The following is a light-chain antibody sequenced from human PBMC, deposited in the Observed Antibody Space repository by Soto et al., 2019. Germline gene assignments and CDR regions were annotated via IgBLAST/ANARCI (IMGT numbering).Light chain of an antibody. J-gene: IGKJ1*01. CDR2: AAS. V-gene: IGKV1-39*01. CDR3: QQSYSNPST. Sequence: IHMTHSPSSLSASVGNRFTITCRATQSISSYLNWYQQKXGKAPKLLIYAASSLQSGVPSRFSGSGSGTDFTLTISSLQPEDFETYYCQQSYSNPSTFGQGTKVDIK. CDR1: QSISSY.